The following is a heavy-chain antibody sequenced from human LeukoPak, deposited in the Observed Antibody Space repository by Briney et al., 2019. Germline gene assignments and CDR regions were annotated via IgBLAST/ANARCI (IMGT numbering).Heavy chain of an antibody. CDR1: GSGYSISGGYY. D-gene: IGHD3-22*01. CDR3: AGQFDSSGSYFY. J-gene: IGHJ4*02. CDR2: IYHSGST. Sequence: SETLSLTCTVSGSGYSISGGYYWGWIRQPPGKGLEWIGSIYHSGSTYYNPSLKSRVTISLDMSKNQFSLRLNSVTAADTAVYFCAGQFDSSGSYFYWGQGTLVTVSS. V-gene: IGHV4-38-2*02.